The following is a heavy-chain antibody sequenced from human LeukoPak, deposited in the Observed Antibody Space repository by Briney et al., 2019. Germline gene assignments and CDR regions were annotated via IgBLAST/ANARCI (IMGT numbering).Heavy chain of an antibody. D-gene: IGHD2-2*01. Sequence: SVKVSCKASGGTFSSYAISWVRQAPGQGLEWMGRITPILGIANYARKFQGRVTITADKSTSTAYMELSSLRSEDTAVYYCAYQLLGEGYWFDPWGQGTLVTVSS. CDR3: AYQLLGEGYWFDP. V-gene: IGHV1-69*04. CDR1: GGTFSSYA. J-gene: IGHJ5*02. CDR2: ITPILGIA.